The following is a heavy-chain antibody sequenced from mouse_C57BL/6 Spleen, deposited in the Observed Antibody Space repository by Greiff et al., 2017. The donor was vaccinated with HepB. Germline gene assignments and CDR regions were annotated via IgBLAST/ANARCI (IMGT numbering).Heavy chain of an antibody. D-gene: IGHD1-1*01. V-gene: IGHV5-17*01. Sequence: EVKLVESGGGLVKPGGSLKLSCAASGFTFSDYGMHWVRQAPEKGLEWVAYISSGSSTIYYADTVKGRFTISRDNAKNTLFLQLTSLRSEDTAMYYCARPGDYYGSSKGYFDVWGTGTTVTVSS. CDR2: ISSGSSTI. J-gene: IGHJ1*03. CDR3: ARPGDYYGSSKGYFDV. CDR1: GFTFSDYG.